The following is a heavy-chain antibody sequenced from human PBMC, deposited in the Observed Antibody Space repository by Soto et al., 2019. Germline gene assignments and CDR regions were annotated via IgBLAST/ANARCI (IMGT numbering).Heavy chain of an antibody. Sequence: QVQLVESGGGVVQPGRSLRLSCAASGFTFGSYGMHWVRQGPGKGLEWVAFIWHDGGNKFYGESGKGRFTISRDNSKNTLYLQMTSLSAEDTAMYYCARDGDVNTGFGKDYWGQGTLVTVSS. D-gene: IGHD3-16*01. V-gene: IGHV3-33*01. CDR2: IWHDGGNK. CDR3: ARDGDVNTGFGKDY. CDR1: GFTFGSYG. J-gene: IGHJ4*02.